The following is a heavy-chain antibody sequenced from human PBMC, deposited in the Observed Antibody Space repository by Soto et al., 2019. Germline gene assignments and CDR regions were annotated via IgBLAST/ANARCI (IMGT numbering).Heavy chain of an antibody. CDR1: GGSIRSYY. Sequence: QVQLQESGPGLVKPSETLSLTCTVSGGSIRSYYWSWIRQPAGKGLEWIGRIYTSGSTNYNPSLKRRVTMSVDTSKNQFPLKLSSVTAADTAVYYCARGGSSSWYNWFDPWGQRTLVTVSS. CDR2: IYTSGST. V-gene: IGHV4-4*07. J-gene: IGHJ5*02. D-gene: IGHD6-13*01. CDR3: ARGGSSSWYNWFDP.